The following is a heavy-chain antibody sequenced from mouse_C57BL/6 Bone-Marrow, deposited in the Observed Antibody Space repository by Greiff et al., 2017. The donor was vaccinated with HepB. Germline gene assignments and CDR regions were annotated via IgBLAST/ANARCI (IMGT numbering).Heavy chain of an antibody. CDR1: GYTFTSYW. Sequence: QVQLQQPGAELVKPGASVKLSCKASGYTFTSYWMHWVTQRPGRGLAWIGRIYPNSGGTKYNEKFKSKATLTVYKPSSTAYIQLRSLTSEDTAVYYCAREGDYWGQGTTLTVSS. V-gene: IGHV1-72*01. CDR2: IYPNSGGT. CDR3: AREGDY. J-gene: IGHJ2*01.